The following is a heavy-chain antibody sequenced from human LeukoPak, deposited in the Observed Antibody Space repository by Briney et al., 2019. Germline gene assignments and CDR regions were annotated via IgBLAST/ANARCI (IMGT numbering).Heavy chain of an antibody. Sequence: PSETLSLTCSVSGASISSGSNYWGWIRQPPGKTLEWIGSIYSSGSTNYNPSLKRRVTISVDTSQNQFSVRLSSVTAADTAVYYCARGRYLTTGGGAAAGFLDYWGQGTLVTVSS. D-gene: IGHD6-13*01. V-gene: IGHV4-39*07. CDR3: ARGRYLTTGGGAAAGFLDY. J-gene: IGHJ4*02. CDR1: GASISSGSNY. CDR2: IYSSGST.